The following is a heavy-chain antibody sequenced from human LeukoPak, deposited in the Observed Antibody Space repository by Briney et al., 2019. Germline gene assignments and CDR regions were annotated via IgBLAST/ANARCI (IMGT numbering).Heavy chain of an antibody. CDR3: ARARKYYSSSWYYFDY. J-gene: IGHJ4*02. D-gene: IGHD6-13*01. V-gene: IGHV3-74*01. CDR2: VNSDGSST. CDR1: GFTFSSYW. Sequence: GGSLRLSCAASGFTFSSYWMHWVRQAPGNGLVWVSRVNSDGSSTSYADSVKGRFTISRDNAKNTLYLQMNSLRAEDTAVYYCARARKYYSSSWYYFDYWGQGTLVTVSS.